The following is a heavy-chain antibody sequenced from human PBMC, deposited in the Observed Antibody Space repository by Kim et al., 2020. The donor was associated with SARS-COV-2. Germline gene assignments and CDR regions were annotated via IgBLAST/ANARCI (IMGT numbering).Heavy chain of an antibody. CDR2: IIPILGIA. CDR1: GGTFSSYT. CDR3: ARDPGPYGSPHDY. Sequence: SVKVSCKASGGTFSSYTISWVRQAPGQGLEWMGRIIPILGIANYAQKFQGRVTITADKSTSTAYMELSSLRSEDTAVYYCARDPGPYGSPHDYWGQGTLVTVSS. V-gene: IGHV1-69*04. J-gene: IGHJ4*02. D-gene: IGHD3-10*01.